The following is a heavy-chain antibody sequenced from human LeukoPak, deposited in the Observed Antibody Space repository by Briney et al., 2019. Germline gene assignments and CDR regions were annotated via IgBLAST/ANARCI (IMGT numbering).Heavy chain of an antibody. CDR3: ARPYYDSSGYHFDY. D-gene: IGHD3-22*01. V-gene: IGHV5-51*01. CDR2: MYPGDSQT. J-gene: IGHJ4*02. CDR1: GYSFTTYW. Sequence: GESLKISCKGSGYSFTTYWIAWVRQMPGKGLEWMGIMYPGDSQTRYSPSFRGHLTISADRSISTAYLQWSSLKASDTAMYYCARPYYDSSGYHFDYWGQGTLVTVSS.